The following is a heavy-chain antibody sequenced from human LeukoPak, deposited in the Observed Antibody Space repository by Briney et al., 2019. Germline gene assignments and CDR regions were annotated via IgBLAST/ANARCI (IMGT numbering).Heavy chain of an antibody. CDR2: ISSSGSTI. D-gene: IGHD6-13*01. V-gene: IGHV3-11*01. CDR3: ARGDQGSTDYYYGMDV. CDR1: GFTFSDYY. Sequence: GGSLRLSCAASGFTFSDYYMSWIRQAPGKGLEWVSYISSSGSTIYYADSVKGRFTISRDNAKNSLYLQMNSLRAEDTAVYYCARGDQGSTDYYYGMDVWGQGTTVTVSS. J-gene: IGHJ6*02.